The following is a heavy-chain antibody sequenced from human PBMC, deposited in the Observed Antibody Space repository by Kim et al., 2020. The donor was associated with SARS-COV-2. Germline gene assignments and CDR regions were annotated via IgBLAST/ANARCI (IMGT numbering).Heavy chain of an antibody. CDR2: IYPGDSDT. D-gene: IGHD5-12*01. J-gene: IGHJ4*02. CDR3: ARQTGVRDGYNDYFDY. Sequence: GESLKISCKGSGYSFTSYWIGWVRQIPGKGLEWIGIIYPGDSDTRYSPSFQGQVTISADKSISTAFLQWSSLKASDTAMYYCARQTGVRDGYNDYFDYWGQGTLVTVSS. V-gene: IGHV5-51*01. CDR1: GYSFTSYW.